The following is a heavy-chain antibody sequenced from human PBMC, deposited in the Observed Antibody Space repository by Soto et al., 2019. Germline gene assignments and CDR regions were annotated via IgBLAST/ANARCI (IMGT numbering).Heavy chain of an antibody. V-gene: IGHV3-23*01. CDR1: GFTFSLCA. CDR2: ISNSTI. CDR3: ARTMVRGDIYYYYGMDV. J-gene: IGHJ6*02. D-gene: IGHD3-10*01. Sequence: GGSLRLSCAASGFTFSLCAMSWVRQAPGKGLEWVSYISNSTIYYADSVKGRFTISRDNSKNTLYLQMNSLRAEDTAVYYCARTMVRGDIYYYYGMDVWGQGTTVTVSS.